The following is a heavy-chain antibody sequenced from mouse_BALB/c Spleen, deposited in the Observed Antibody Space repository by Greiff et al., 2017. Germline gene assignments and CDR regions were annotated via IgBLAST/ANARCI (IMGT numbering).Heavy chain of an antibody. CDR1: GFNIKDYY. D-gene: IGHD2-14*01. Sequence: EVQLQQSGAELVRSGASVKLSCTASGFNIKDYYMHWVKQRPEQGLEWIGWIDPENGDTEYAPKFQGKATMTADTSSNTAYLQLSSLTSEDTAVYYCNAFYYRSFYAMDYWGQGTSVTVSS. CDR2: IDPENGDT. J-gene: IGHJ4*01. CDR3: NAFYYRSFYAMDY. V-gene: IGHV14-4*02.